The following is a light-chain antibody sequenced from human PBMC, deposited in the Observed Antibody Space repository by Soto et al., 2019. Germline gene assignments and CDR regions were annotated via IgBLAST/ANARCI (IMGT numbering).Light chain of an antibody. V-gene: IGLV1-40*01. J-gene: IGLJ2*01. Sequence: QSVLTQPPSVSGAPGQRVTISCTGSSSNIGAGYDVHWYQQLPGTAPKLLIYGNSNRPSGVPDRFSGSKSGTSASLAITGLQAEDEADYYCQSYDSSLGVVFGGGTPLTVL. CDR3: QSYDSSLGVV. CDR1: SSNIGAGYD. CDR2: GNS.